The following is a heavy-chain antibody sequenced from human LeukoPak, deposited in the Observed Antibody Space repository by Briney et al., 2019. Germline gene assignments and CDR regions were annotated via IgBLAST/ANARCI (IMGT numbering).Heavy chain of an antibody. V-gene: IGHV5-51*01. J-gene: IGHJ4*02. CDR2: IYPGDSET. Sequence: PGESLKISCTGSGYSFSDYWIAWVRQMPAKGLEWRGIIYPGDSETTYSPSFQGQVTISADKSITTTFLQWSSLKASDTAMYYCARGRGYCSSSSCYDFDYWGQGTLVTVSS. CDR3: ARGRGYCSSSSCYDFDY. D-gene: IGHD2-2*01. CDR1: GYSFSDYW.